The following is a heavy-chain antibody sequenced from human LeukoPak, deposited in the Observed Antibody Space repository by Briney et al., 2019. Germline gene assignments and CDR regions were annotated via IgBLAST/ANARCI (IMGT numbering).Heavy chain of an antibody. J-gene: IGHJ6*03. CDR1: GVSISSSNSY. CDR3: ARERGSSSWYYYYYYMDV. Sequence: SETLSLTCTVSGVSISSSNSYWGWIRQPPGKGLEWIGSIYYTGNTNYNPSLKSRVTISVDTSKNQFSLKLSSVTAADTAVYYCARERGSSSWYYYYYYMDVWGKGTTVTISS. CDR2: IYYTGNT. D-gene: IGHD6-13*01. V-gene: IGHV4-39*07.